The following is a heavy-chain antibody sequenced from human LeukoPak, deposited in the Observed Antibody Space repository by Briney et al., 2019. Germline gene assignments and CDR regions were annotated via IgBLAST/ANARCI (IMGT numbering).Heavy chain of an antibody. CDR1: GFTFSSYA. CDR3: AKVLYGSGIDGAFDI. CDR2: ISYDGSNK. Sequence: GGSLRLSCAASGFTFSSYAMHWVRQAPGKGLEWVAVISYDGSNKYYADSVKGRFTISRDNPKNTLYLQMNSLRAEDTAVYYCAKVLYGSGIDGAFDIWGQGTMVTVSS. J-gene: IGHJ3*02. V-gene: IGHV3-30-3*01. D-gene: IGHD3-10*01.